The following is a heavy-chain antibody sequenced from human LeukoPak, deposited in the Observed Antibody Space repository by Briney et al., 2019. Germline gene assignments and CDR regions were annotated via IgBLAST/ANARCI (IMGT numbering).Heavy chain of an antibody. J-gene: IGHJ4*02. CDR2: ISYNNAFI. CDR1: GFNFKDYC. CDR3: AKGYSPLTPTAVGH. V-gene: IGHV3-9*01. D-gene: IGHD2-21*02. Sequence: SGGSLRLSCAASGFNFKDYCMHWVRQAPGKGLEWVAGISYNNAFIRYADSVRGRFTISRDNAKDSLYPQMDSLTVEDTALYFCAKGYSPLTPTAVGHWGQGTLVTVSS.